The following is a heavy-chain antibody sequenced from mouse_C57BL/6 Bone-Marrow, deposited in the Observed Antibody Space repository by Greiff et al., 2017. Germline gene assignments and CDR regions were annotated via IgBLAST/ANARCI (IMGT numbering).Heavy chain of an antibody. CDR3: ALTGLDY. CDR1: GYTFTSYG. D-gene: IGHD4-1*01. Sequence: QVQLQQSGAELARPGASVKLSCKASGYTFTSYGISWVKQRTGQGLEWIGEIYPRSGNTYYNEKFKGKATLTADKSSSTAYMELRSLTSEDSAVYFCALTGLDYWCHGTTLTVSS. J-gene: IGHJ2*01. CDR2: IYPRSGNT. V-gene: IGHV1-81*01.